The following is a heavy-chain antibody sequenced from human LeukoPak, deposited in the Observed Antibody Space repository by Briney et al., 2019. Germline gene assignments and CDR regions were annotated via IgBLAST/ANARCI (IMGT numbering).Heavy chain of an antibody. CDR2: IYSGGST. D-gene: IGHD2-15*01. CDR1: GFTVSSNY. CDR3: ARQYCSGGSCYLDY. Sequence: GGSLRLSXAASGFTVSSNYMSWVRQAPGKGLEWVSVIYSGGSTYYADSVKGRFTISRDNSKNTLYLQMNSLRAEDTAVYYCARQYCSGGSCYLDYWGQGTLVTVSS. J-gene: IGHJ4*02. V-gene: IGHV3-53*01.